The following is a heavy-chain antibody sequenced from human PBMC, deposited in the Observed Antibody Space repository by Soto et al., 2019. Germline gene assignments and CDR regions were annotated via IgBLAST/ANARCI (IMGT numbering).Heavy chain of an antibody. CDR1: GFTFGDYA. Sequence: GVLRLSCTASGFTFGDYAMSWVRQAPGKGLEWVGFIRSKAYGGTTEYAASVKGRFTISRDDSKSIAYLQMNSLKTEDTAVYYCTINGAHYYYYGMDVWGQGTTVTVSS. CDR3: TINGAHYYYYGMDV. J-gene: IGHJ6*02. V-gene: IGHV3-49*04. D-gene: IGHD2-8*01. CDR2: IRSKAYGGTT.